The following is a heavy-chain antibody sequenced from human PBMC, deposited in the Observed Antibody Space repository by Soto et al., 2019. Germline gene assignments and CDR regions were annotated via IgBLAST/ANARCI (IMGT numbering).Heavy chain of an antibody. Sequence: QVQLQESGPGLVKPSQTLSLTCTVSGGSIRSGDYYWSWIRQPPGKGLEWIGYIYYSGSTYYNPSLKSRVTISVDTSKNQFSLKLSSVTAADTAVYYCARASVVLVPAATSNWFDPWGQGTLVTVSS. J-gene: IGHJ5*02. D-gene: IGHD2-2*01. CDR3: ARASVVLVPAATSNWFDP. CDR1: GGSIRSGDYY. V-gene: IGHV4-30-4*01. CDR2: IYYSGST.